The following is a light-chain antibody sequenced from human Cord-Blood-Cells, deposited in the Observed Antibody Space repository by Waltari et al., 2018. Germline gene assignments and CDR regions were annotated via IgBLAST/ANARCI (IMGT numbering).Light chain of an antibody. CDR2: GAS. Sequence: EIVLTKSPGTLSLSPGERATLSCRASQSVSSSYLAWYQQKPGQAPRLLIYGASSSATGIPDRFSGSGSGTDFNLTISRLEPEDVAVYYCQQYGSSPYTFGQGTKLEIK. CDR1: QSVSSSY. CDR3: QQYGSSPYT. V-gene: IGKV3-20*01. J-gene: IGKJ2*01.